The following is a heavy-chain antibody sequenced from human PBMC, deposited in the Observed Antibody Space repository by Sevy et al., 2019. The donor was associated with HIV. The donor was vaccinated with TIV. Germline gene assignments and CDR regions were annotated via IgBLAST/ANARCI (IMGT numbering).Heavy chain of an antibody. D-gene: IGHD3-16*02. V-gene: IGHV3-23*01. CDR2: ISGSGGDT. J-gene: IGHJ4*02. CDR3: AKDQGDYIWGTYRH. CDR1: AFTFKSYA. Sequence: GGSLRRSCAASAFTFKSYAMTWVRQAPGKGLEWISSISGSGGDTKYADSVKGRFTISRDNSKNTLYLQMNSLRAEDTAVYYCAKDQGDYIWGTYRHWGQGTLVTVSS.